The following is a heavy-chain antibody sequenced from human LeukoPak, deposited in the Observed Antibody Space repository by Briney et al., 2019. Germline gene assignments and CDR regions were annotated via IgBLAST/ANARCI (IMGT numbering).Heavy chain of an antibody. CDR3: AKDPPRRIAVAGTNYFDY. Sequence: GGSLRLSCAASGFTFSSYAMSWVRQAPGKGLEWVSAISGSGGSTYYADSVKGRFTISRDNSKNTLYLQMNSLRAEDTAVYYCAKDPPRRIAVAGTNYFDYWGQGTLVTVSS. CDR1: GFTFSSYA. V-gene: IGHV3-23*01. J-gene: IGHJ4*02. D-gene: IGHD6-13*01. CDR2: ISGSGGST.